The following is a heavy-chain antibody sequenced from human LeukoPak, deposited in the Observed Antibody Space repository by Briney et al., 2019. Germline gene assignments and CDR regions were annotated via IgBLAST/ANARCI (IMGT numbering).Heavy chain of an antibody. CDR2: INHSGST. D-gene: IGHD6-13*01. J-gene: IGHJ5*02. V-gene: IGHV4-34*01. CDR1: GGSFSGYY. CDR3: ATAAGYWFDL. Sequence: RASETLSLTCAVYGGSFSGYYWSWIRQPPGKGLEWIGEINHSGSTNYNPSLKSRVTISVDTSKNQFSLKLSSVTAADTAVYYCATAAGYWFDLWGQGTLVTVSS.